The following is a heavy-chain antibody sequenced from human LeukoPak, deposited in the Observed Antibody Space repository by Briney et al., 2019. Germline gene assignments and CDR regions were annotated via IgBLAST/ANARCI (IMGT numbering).Heavy chain of an antibody. CDR3: TIVLRPYRGSGYRNWFDP. D-gene: IGHD3-22*01. CDR1: GFTFSNAW. V-gene: IGHV3-15*01. Sequence: GGSLRLSCAASGFTFSNAWMAWVRQVPGKGLEWLGRIKSKTDGDTTDYAAPVRGRFFISRDDRKDTLYVEINSLKTEDTGIYYCTIVLRPYRGSGYRNWFDPWGRGTLVTVSS. J-gene: IGHJ5*02. CDR2: IKSKTDGDTT.